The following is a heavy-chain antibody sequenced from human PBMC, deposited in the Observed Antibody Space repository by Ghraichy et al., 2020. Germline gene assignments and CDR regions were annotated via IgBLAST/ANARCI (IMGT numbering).Heavy chain of an antibody. J-gene: IGHJ5*02. CDR3: ARNGHCSGGTCYRDWFDP. D-gene: IGHD2-15*01. CDR2: ISDGSEYI. CDR1: GFTFSNYR. V-gene: IGHV3-21*01. Sequence: GGSLRLSCVASGFTFSNYRMTWVRQAPGKGLEWVSSISDGSEYIYYADSVKGRFTISRDNARNSLYLQMNSLRADDTAVYFCARNGHCSGGTCYRDWFDPWGQGTLVTVTS.